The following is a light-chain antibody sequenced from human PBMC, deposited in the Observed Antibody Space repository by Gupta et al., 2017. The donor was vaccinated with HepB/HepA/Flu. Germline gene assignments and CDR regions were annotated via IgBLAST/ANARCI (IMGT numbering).Light chain of an antibody. CDR3: QSYDSNLSVV. V-gene: IGLV1-40*01. CDR1: SSNIGAGYD. CDR2: GNS. J-gene: IGLJ2*01. Sequence: QSVLTQPPSVSGAPGQRVTIPCPGSSSNIGAGYDVHWYQQLPRTAPKLLISGNSNRPSGVPDRFSGSKSDTSASLAITGLQAEDEADYYCQSYDSNLSVVFGGGTKLTVL.